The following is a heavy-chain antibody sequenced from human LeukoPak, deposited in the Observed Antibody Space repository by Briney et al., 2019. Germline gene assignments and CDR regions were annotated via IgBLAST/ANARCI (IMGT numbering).Heavy chain of an antibody. CDR1: GGSISSGSYY. D-gene: IGHD3-10*01. CDR3: ARGVQWFGERDYYYYYMDV. J-gene: IGHJ6*03. CDR2: IYTSGST. Sequence: TSQTLSLTCTVSGGSISSGSYYWSWIRQPAGKGLEWIGRIYTSGSTNYNPSLKSRVTISVDTSKNQFSLKLSSVTAADTAVYYCARGVQWFGERDYYYYYMDVWGKGPRSPSP. V-gene: IGHV4-61*02.